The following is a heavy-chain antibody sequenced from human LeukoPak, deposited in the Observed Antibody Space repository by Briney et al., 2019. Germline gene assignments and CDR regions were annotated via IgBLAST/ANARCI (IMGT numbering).Heavy chain of an antibody. CDR2: MKQDGSEK. D-gene: IGHD1-7*01. CDR3: ARDVAGRELLDY. J-gene: IGHJ4*02. CDR1: GFTFSSYW. Sequence: GGSLRLSCAASGFTFSSYWMSWVRQAPGKGLEWVANMKQDGSEKYYVDSVKGRFTISRDNAKNSMYLQMNSLRAEDTAVYYCARDVAGRELLDYWGQGTLVTVSS. V-gene: IGHV3-7*01.